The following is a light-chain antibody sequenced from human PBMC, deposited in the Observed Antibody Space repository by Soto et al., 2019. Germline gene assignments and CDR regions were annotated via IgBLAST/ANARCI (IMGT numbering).Light chain of an antibody. J-gene: IGLJ1*01. CDR3: GTWDSSLSAYV. CDR2: ENN. V-gene: IGLV1-51*02. CDR1: SSNIGKNY. Sequence: QSVLTQPPSVSAAPGQKVTISCSGSSSNIGKNYVSWYQHLPRAAPKALIYENNKRPSGIPDRFSGSKSGTSATLGITRLQTGDEADYYCGTWDSSLSAYVFGTGTKVTVL.